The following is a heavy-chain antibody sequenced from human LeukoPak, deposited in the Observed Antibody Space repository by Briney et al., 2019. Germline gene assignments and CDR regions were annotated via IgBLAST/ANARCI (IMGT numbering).Heavy chain of an antibody. CDR2: ISSSGSTI. CDR1: GFTFSSYE. Sequence: TGGSLRLSCAASGFTFSSYEMNWVRQAPGKGLEWVSYISSSGSTIYYADSVKGRFTISRDNAKNSLYLQMNSLRAEDTAVYYCARGALYYDSSGYYLNYWGQGTLVTVSS. D-gene: IGHD3-22*01. CDR3: ARGALYYDSSGYYLNY. V-gene: IGHV3-48*03. J-gene: IGHJ4*02.